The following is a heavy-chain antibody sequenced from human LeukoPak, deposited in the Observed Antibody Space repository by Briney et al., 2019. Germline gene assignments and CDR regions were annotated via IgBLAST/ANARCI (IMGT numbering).Heavy chain of an antibody. D-gene: IGHD3-22*01. V-gene: IGHV4-59*01. Sequence: SETLSLTCTVSGGSISSYYWSWIRQPPGKGLEWIGYIYYSGSTNYNPSLKSRVTISVDTSKNQFSLKLSSVTAADTAVYYCAREDSQGSDDAFDIWGQGTMVTVSS. CDR3: AREDSQGSDDAFDI. CDR2: IYYSGST. CDR1: GGSISSYY. J-gene: IGHJ3*02.